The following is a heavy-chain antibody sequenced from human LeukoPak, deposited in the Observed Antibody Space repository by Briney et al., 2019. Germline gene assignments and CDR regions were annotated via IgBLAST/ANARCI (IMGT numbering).Heavy chain of an antibody. CDR2: IYTGGRT. CDR3: ARDLAGVTGPHWYFDL. CDR1: GFTVSSTY. D-gene: IGHD3-9*01. Sequence: GGSLRLSCAASGFTVSSTYMTWVRQAPGKGLEWVSVIYTGGRTDYAESVRGRFTIFRDNSKNMLYLQLNSLRAEDTALYYCARDLAGVTGPHWYFDLWGRGTLVSVSS. V-gene: IGHV3-66*01. J-gene: IGHJ2*01.